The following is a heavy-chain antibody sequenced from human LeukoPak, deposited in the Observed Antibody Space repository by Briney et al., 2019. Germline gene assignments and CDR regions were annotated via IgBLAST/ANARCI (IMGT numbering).Heavy chain of an antibody. CDR3: ARGGGLDV. CDR2: INHNGNVN. Sequence: PGGSLRLSCAASGFIFSSNWMNWARQAPGKGLEWVASINHNGNVNYYVDSVKGRFTISRDNAKNSLYLQMSNLRAEDTAVYFCARGGGLDVWGQGATVTVSS. CDR1: GFIFSSNW. V-gene: IGHV3-7*03. D-gene: IGHD3-16*01. J-gene: IGHJ6*02.